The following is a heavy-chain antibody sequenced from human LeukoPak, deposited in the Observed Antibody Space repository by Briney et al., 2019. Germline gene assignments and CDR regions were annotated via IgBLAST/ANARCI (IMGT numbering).Heavy chain of an antibody. D-gene: IGHD2-2*01. CDR1: GFTFSAYW. V-gene: IGHV3-7*01. J-gene: IGHJ4*02. CDR2: IKQDGSEI. CDR3: ARDTPGEESH. Sequence: GGSLRLSCSASGFTFSAYWMSWVRQAPGKGLEWVANIKQDGSEIYYVDSVKGRFTISRDSAKNSLYLQMNSLRGEDTAVYYCARDTPGEESHWGQGTLVTVSS.